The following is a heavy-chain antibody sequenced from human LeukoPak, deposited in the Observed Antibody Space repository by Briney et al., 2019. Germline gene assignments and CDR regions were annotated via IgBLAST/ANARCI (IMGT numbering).Heavy chain of an antibody. J-gene: IGHJ4*02. V-gene: IGHV3-23*01. CDR3: ANPDSSGFYFSMRFDF. CDR1: GFSSSDFA. D-gene: IGHD3-22*01. Sequence: GGSLRLSCKASGFSSSDFAMTWVRQAPGKGLEWVSTMSGRGDSTYYADSVKGRFTVSRDNSDNTLYLHMNSPRAEDTAVYFCANPDSSGFYFSMRFDFWDQGTLVTVSS. CDR2: MSGRGDST.